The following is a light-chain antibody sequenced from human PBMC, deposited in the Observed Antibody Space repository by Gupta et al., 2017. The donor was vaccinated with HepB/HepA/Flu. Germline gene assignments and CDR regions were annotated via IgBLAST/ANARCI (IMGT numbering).Light chain of an antibody. Sequence: EIVLTQSPANLSLSPGERATLSCRASQSVSSYLAWYQQKPGQAPRLLIYDASTRATGIPARFIGGGSGTTFSLIIISLQAQDFSVYYCQQHSNSPPLTFGGGTKVEIK. CDR3: QQHSNSPPLT. J-gene: IGKJ4*01. V-gene: IGKV3-11*01. CDR1: QSVSSY. CDR2: DAS.